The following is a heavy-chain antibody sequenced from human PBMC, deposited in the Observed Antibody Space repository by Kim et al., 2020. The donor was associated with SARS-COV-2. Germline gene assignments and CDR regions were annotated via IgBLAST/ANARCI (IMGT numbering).Heavy chain of an antibody. J-gene: IGHJ6*02. Sequence: GDTNYAQNLQGRVTMTTDTSTTTAYMEVRSLRSDDTAVYYCASDLYGMDVWGQGTTVTVSS. CDR3: ASDLYGMDV. V-gene: IGHV1-18*01. CDR2: GDT.